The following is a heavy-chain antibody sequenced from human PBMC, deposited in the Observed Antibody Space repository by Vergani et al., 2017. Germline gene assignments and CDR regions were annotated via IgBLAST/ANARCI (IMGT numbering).Heavy chain of an antibody. Sequence: EEHLVESGGGLVKPGGSLRLSCVASGFTFGSYSVNWVRQAPGRGLGWVSSISSSGNYVYYAASVKGRFSISRDNAKNLLSLQMNSLRADDTAVYYCARDQGSGTNRHHYGLDVWGQGTTVTVSS. D-gene: IGHD3-10*01. CDR2: ISSSGNYV. V-gene: IGHV3-21*06. J-gene: IGHJ6*02. CDR3: ARDQGSGTNRHHYGLDV. CDR1: GFTFGSYS.